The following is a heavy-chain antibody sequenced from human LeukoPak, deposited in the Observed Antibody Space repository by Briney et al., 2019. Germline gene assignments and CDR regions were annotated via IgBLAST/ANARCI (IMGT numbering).Heavy chain of an antibody. J-gene: IGHJ5*02. D-gene: IGHD6-19*01. CDR3: AREGYIQQWLGWGNWFDP. CDR1: GYTFTDYY. V-gene: IGHV1-2*02. Sequence: PGASVKVSCKASGYTFTDYYMHWVRQAPGQGLEWMGWINPNSGGTNYAQKFQGRVTMTRDTSISTAYMELSRLRSDDTAVYYCAREGYIQQWLGWGNWFDPWGQGTLVTVSS. CDR2: INPNSGGT.